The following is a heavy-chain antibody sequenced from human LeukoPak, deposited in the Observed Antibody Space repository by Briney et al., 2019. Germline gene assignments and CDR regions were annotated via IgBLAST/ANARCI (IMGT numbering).Heavy chain of an antibody. CDR2: IYYSGST. V-gene: IGHV4-61*01. CDR1: GGSVSSGSYY. D-gene: IGHD6-6*01. J-gene: IGHJ4*02. CDR3: ARGWDSSSRDY. Sequence: NPSETLSLTCTVSGGSVSSGSYYWSWIRQPPGKGLEWIGYIYYSGSTNYNPSLKSRVTISVDTSKNQFSLKLSSVTAADTAVYYCARGWDSSSRDYWGQGTLVTVSS.